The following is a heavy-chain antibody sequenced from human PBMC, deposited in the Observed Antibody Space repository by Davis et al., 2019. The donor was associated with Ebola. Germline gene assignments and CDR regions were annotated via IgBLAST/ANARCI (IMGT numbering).Heavy chain of an antibody. CDR3: AGSTPGSSHLDF. Sequence: ASVKVSCKASEYTFTSYDINWVRQATGRGLEWMGWSPNSGDTGHAQKFQGRVTMTRDTSINVAFMELSSLKSEDTAVYYCAGSTPGSSHLDFWGQGTQVTVSS. CDR1: EYTFTSYD. V-gene: IGHV1-8*01. D-gene: IGHD3-10*01. J-gene: IGHJ4*02. CDR2: SPNSGDT.